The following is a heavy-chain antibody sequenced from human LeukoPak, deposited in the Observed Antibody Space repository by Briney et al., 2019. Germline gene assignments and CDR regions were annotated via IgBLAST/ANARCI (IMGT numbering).Heavy chain of an antibody. CDR2: SRSKVYGRTT. Sequence: GGSLTLSCTASRFTFDYYTMSGFRQAPAMGRDGVGLSRSKVYGRTTEHAASVRGRFTISRDDYKSVVYLQMNSLKNEDTALYYCSREVGGSYWDYWGQGNQVTVSS. V-gene: IGHV3-49*03. CDR3: SREVGGSYWDY. J-gene: IGHJ4*02. CDR1: RFTFDYYT. D-gene: IGHD1-26*01.